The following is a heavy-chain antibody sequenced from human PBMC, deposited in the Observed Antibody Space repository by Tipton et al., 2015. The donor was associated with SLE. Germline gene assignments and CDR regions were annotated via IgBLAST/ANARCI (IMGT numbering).Heavy chain of an antibody. Sequence: QLVQSGAEVKKPGESLRISCKGSGYSFTSYWISWVGQRPGKGLEWMGGIDPSDSYTDYSPSFQGHVTSSADKSISTAYLQWSSLKASDTAMYYCARLGGFGESSVDYYYYMDVWGKGTTVTVSS. CDR2: IDPSDSYT. V-gene: IGHV5-10-1*01. J-gene: IGHJ6*03. CDR3: ARLGGFGESSVDYYYYMDV. D-gene: IGHD3-10*01. CDR1: GYSFTSYW.